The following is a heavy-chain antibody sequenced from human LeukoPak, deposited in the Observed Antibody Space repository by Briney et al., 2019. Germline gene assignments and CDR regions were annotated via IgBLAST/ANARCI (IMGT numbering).Heavy chain of an antibody. CDR3: ARVNPISSGFYAY. J-gene: IGHJ4*02. CDR2: ISGSSSNT. D-gene: IGHD3-22*01. V-gene: IGHV3-48*04. CDR1: GFTFSSYS. Sequence: GGSLRLSCAASGFTFSSYSMNWVRQAPGKGLEWVSYISGSSSNTNYADSVQGRFTISRDNDKNSLYLQMNSLRAEDTAVYYCARVNPISSGFYAYWGQGTLVTVSS.